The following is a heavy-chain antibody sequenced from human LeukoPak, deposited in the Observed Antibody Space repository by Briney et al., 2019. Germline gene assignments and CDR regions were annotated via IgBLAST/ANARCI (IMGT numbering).Heavy chain of an antibody. V-gene: IGHV3-49*04. J-gene: IGHJ4*02. CDR3: TRDQTPYY. CDR1: GFTFSSYW. Sequence: SGGSLRLSCAASGFTFSSYWMHWVRQAPGKGLEWVGFIASETYGGTAEYAASVKGRFTISRDDSKSIAYLQMNSLKTEDTAVYYCTRDQTPYYWGQGTLVTVSS. CDR2: IASETYGGTA.